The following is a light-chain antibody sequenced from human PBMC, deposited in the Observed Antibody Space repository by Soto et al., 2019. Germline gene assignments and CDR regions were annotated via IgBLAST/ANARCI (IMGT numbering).Light chain of an antibody. V-gene: IGLV1-51*01. Sequence: QSVLTQPPSVSAAPGQRVTISCSGSSSNIGFNYVYWYQRLPGTAPKLLIYDNNQRPSGIPDRFSGSKSGTSATLGITGLQAGDEADYYCGTWDESLRGGVFGGGTKLTVL. CDR3: GTWDESLRGGV. CDR1: SSNIGFNY. CDR2: DNN. J-gene: IGLJ2*01.